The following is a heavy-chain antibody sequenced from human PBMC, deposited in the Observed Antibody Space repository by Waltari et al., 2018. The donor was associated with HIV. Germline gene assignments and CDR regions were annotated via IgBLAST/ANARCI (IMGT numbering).Heavy chain of an antibody. CDR3: TTWMY. V-gene: IGHV3-15*01. CDR2: IKTQADGETT. J-gene: IGHJ4*02. CDR1: GFTFSDAW. Sequence: EVQLVESGGGLIKPGGSLRLSCAAAGFTFSDAWMGWVRPAPGKGLEWVARIKTQADGETTDYAAPVQGRFTVSRDDARNTVYLQIDSLKTDDTAMYYCTTWMYWGPGTRVTVSS. D-gene: IGHD2-2*03.